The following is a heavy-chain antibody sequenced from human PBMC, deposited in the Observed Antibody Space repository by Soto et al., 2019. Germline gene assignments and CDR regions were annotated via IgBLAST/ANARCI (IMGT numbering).Heavy chain of an antibody. V-gene: IGHV1-18*04. CDR1: GYTFSNYG. CDR2: ISAYNGKT. J-gene: IGHJ1*01. D-gene: IGHD2-21*02. Sequence: VASVKVSCKASGYTFSNYGISWVLQAPGQGLEWMGWISAYNGKTYDAERLQGRVTMTTDTSTSTAYMELRSLRSDDTAVYYCAREANCGSDCYSPAEYSQHWGQGTLVTVSS. CDR3: AREANCGSDCYSPAEYSQH.